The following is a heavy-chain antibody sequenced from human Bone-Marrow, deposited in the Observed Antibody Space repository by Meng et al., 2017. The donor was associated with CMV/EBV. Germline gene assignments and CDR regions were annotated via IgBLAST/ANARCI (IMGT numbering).Heavy chain of an antibody. J-gene: IGHJ4*02. CDR3: ARGPTTAKPFDY. Sequence: SETLSLTCAVYGGSFSGYYWSWIRQPPGKGLEWIGEINHSGSTNYNPSLKSRVTISVDTSKNQFSLKLSSVTAADTAVYYCARGPTTAKPFDYWGQGTLVTVYS. CDR2: INHSGST. D-gene: IGHD4-17*01. V-gene: IGHV4-34*01. CDR1: GGSFSGYY.